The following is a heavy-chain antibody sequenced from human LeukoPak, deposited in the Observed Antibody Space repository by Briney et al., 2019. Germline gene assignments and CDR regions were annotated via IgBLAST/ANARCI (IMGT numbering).Heavy chain of an antibody. J-gene: IGHJ5*02. CDR2: INHSGST. CDR1: GGSFSTYY. V-gene: IGHV4-34*01. Sequence: SETLSLTCAVSGGSFSTYYWSWIRQPPGKGLEWIGEINHSGSTNYNPSLKNRVTISVDMSKNYFSLKLSSVTAADTAVYYCARGNTRLITMIPNWFDPWGQGTLVTVSS. CDR3: ARGNTRLITMIPNWFDP. D-gene: IGHD3-22*01.